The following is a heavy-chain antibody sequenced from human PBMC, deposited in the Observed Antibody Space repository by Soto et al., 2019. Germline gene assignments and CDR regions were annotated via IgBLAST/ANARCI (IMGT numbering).Heavy chain of an antibody. J-gene: IGHJ4*02. CDR2: INHSGST. V-gene: IGHV4-34*01. D-gene: IGHD2-15*01. Sequence: SETLSLTCAVYGGSFSGYYWIWIRQPPGKGLEWIGEINHSGSTNYNPSLKSRVTISVDTSKNQFSLKLSSVTAADTAVYYCARASVVDYFDYWGQGTLVTVSS. CDR3: ARASVVDYFDY. CDR1: GGSFSGYY.